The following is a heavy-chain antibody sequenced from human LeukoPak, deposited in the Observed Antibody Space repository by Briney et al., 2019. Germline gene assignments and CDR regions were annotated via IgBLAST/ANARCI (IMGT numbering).Heavy chain of an antibody. V-gene: IGHV5-51*01. Sequence: RGESLKISCQGSGYTFPSYWIGWVRQTPGNGLEWMGIIYPSDSHTIYSPSFQGQVTVSADKSISTAYLQWSSLKASDTAIYYCVRHYRPPQDSRAAKPTGYYYYYMDVWGTGTTVIVSS. J-gene: IGHJ6*03. CDR2: IYPSDSHT. D-gene: IGHD3-16*02. CDR1: GYTFPSYW. CDR3: VRHYRPPQDSRAAKPTGYYYYYMDV.